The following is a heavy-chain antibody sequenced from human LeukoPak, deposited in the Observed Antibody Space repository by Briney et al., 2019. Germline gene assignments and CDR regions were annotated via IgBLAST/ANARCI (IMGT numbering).Heavy chain of an antibody. Sequence: SETLSLTCTVSGGSLSSYYWSWIRQPPGQGLEWIGYIYYSGSTNYNPSLKSRVTISVDTSKNQFSLKLRSVTAADTAVYYCARVSGYDWESFYDYWGQGTLVTVSS. CDR3: ARVSGYDWESFYDY. D-gene: IGHD5-12*01. V-gene: IGHV4-59*01. CDR2: IYYSGST. CDR1: GGSLSSYY. J-gene: IGHJ4*02.